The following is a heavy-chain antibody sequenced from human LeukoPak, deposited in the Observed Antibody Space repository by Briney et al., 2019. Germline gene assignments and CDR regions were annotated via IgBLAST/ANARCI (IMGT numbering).Heavy chain of an antibody. CDR3: AKESYYDSSGYYSYFDY. Sequence: GGSLRLPCAASGCTFSSYGMHWVRQAPGKGLEWVAFIRYDGSNKYYADSVKGRFTISRDNSKNTLYLQMNSLRAEDTAVYCCAKESYYDSSGYYSYFDYWGQGTLVTVSS. CDR2: IRYDGSNK. J-gene: IGHJ4*02. D-gene: IGHD3-22*01. V-gene: IGHV3-30*02. CDR1: GCTFSSYG.